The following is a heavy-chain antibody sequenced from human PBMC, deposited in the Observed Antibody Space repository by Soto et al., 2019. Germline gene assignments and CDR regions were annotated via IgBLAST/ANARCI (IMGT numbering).Heavy chain of an antibody. CDR2: IWYDGSNK. J-gene: IGHJ6*02. CDR3: ARGSASSAGVFVYYGMDV. D-gene: IGHD6-6*01. V-gene: IGHV3-33*01. CDR1: GFTFSSYG. Sequence: GGSLRLSCAASGFTFSSYGMHWVRQAPGKWLEWVAVIWYDGSNKYYADSVKGRFTISRDNSKNTLYLQMNSLRAEDTAVYYCARGSASSAGVFVYYGMDVWGQGTTVTVSS.